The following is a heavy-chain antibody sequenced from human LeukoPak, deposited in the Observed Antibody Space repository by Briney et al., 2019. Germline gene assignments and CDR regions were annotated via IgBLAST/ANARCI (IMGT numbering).Heavy chain of an antibody. CDR3: TTERSSWYFLDY. Sequence: GGSLRLSCAASGFTFSNAWMSWVRQAPGKGLEWVGRIKSKTDGGTTDYAAPVKGRFTISRDDSKNTLYLQMNSLKTEDTAVYYSTTERSSWYFLDYWGQGTLVTVSS. CDR2: IKSKTDGGTT. CDR1: GFTFSNAW. V-gene: IGHV3-15*01. D-gene: IGHD6-13*01. J-gene: IGHJ4*02.